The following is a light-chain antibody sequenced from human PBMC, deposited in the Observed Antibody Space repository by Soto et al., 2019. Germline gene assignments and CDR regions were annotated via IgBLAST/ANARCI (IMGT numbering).Light chain of an antibody. V-gene: IGKV1-5*03. CDR2: KAS. CDR1: QSISSW. CDR3: QQYNSYWT. J-gene: IGKJ1*01. Sequence: DIQMTQSPSTLSASVGDRVTITCRASQSISSWLAWYQQKPGKAPKLLIYKASSLEIGVPSRFSGSGSGTEFTLTISSLHPDDFATYYCQQYNSYWTFGQGTKVEIK.